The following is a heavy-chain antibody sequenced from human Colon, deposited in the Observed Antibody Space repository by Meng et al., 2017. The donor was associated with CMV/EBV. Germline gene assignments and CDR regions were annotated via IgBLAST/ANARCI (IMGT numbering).Heavy chain of an antibody. J-gene: IGHJ3*02. CDR3: ARNYCSSVDCNLGDGLNM. CDR2: ISVYHGNT. V-gene: IGHV1-18*01. CDR1: GYRFTSYG. Sequence: ASVKVSCKASGYRFTSYGIDWVRQAPGQGLEWMGWISVYHGNTAYAHKFQDRVTMTTDTSTGTAYMELRRLTSDVTADYYCARNYCSSVDCNLGDGLNMWGQGTRVTVSS. D-gene: IGHD2-2*01.